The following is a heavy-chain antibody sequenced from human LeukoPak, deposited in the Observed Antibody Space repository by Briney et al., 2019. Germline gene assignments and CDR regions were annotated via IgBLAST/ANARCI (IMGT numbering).Heavy chain of an antibody. Sequence: GESLKISCRGSGYIFTSYWIGWVRQMPGKGLEWMGIIDPGTSATRYSPSFQGQVTISVDESIRTAYLQWSSLKSSDTAIYYCARRRVVPKFFFGLDFWGQGTTVIVSS. CDR3: ARRRVVPKFFFGLDF. CDR2: IDPGTSAT. J-gene: IGHJ6*02. V-gene: IGHV5-51*01. D-gene: IGHD2-2*01. CDR1: GYIFTSYW.